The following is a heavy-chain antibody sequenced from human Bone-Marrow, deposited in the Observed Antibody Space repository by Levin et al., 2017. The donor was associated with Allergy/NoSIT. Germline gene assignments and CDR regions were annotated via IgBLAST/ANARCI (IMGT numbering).Heavy chain of an antibody. J-gene: IGHJ6*03. D-gene: IGHD3/OR15-3a*01. Sequence: GGSLRLSCAASGFTFDSYEMNWVRQAPGKGLEWVSYISNSAFTTHYADSVKGRFTVSRDNSRNFLYLQMNSLRAEDTAVYYCARVCSTFWSGYVMGYMDVWGKGTTVTVSS. V-gene: IGHV3-48*03. CDR1: GFTFDSYE. CDR3: ARVCSTFWSGYVMGYMDV. CDR2: ISNSAFTT.